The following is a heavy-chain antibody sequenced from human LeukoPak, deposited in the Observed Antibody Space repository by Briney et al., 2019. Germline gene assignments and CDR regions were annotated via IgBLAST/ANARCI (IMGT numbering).Heavy chain of an antibody. CDR1: GFTVSSNY. V-gene: IGHV3-53*01. D-gene: IGHD1-14*01. Sequence: PGGSLRLSCAASGFTVSSNYMSWVRQAPGKGLEWVSVIYSGGSTYYADSVKGRFTISRDNSKNTLYLQMNSLRAEDTAVYYCARALLTRKLGLWGQGTLVTVSS. CDR3: ARALLTRKLGL. CDR2: IYSGGST. J-gene: IGHJ4*02.